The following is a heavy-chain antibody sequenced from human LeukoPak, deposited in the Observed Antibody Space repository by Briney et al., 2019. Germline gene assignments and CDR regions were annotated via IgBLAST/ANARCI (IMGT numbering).Heavy chain of an antibody. D-gene: IGHD3-3*01. CDR3: ARSTTIFGVVINAFDI. Sequence: ASVKVSCKASGYTFTSYYMHWVRQAPGQGLEWMGIINPSGGSTSYAQKFQGRVTMTRDTSTSTVYMELRSLRSDDTAVYYCARSTTIFGVVINAFDIWGQGTMVTVSS. CDR1: GYTFTSYY. V-gene: IGHV1-46*01. J-gene: IGHJ3*02. CDR2: INPSGGST.